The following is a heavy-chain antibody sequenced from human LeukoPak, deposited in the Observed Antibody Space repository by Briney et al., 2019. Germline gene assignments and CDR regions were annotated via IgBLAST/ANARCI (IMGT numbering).Heavy chain of an antibody. CDR3: ARPSLTSWGSYGV. Sequence: GESLKISCKGSGYSFTTYWIGWVRQMPGKGLEWMGIIDPGDSDTTYSPSFQGQVTISADKSISTAYLQWSSLKASDTAMYYCARPSLTSWGSYGVWGQGTLVTVSS. CDR2: IDPGDSDT. J-gene: IGHJ4*02. CDR1: GYSFTTYW. V-gene: IGHV5-51*01. D-gene: IGHD4-17*01.